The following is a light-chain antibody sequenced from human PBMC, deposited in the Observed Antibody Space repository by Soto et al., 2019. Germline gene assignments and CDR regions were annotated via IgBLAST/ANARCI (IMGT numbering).Light chain of an antibody. V-gene: IGLV2-14*01. CDR2: DVT. CDR3: SSYTRGTTLVV. J-gene: IGLJ2*01. Sequence: QSALTQPASVSGSPGQSITISCTGTSSDVGAYNYVSWYQQHPGKAPILMIYDVTNRPSGVSSRFSGSKSGNTAFLTISGLQAEDEADYYCSSYTRGTTLVVLGGGTKLTV. CDR1: SSDVGAYNY.